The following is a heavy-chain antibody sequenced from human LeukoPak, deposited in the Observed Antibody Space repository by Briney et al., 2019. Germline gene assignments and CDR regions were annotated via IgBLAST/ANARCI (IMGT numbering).Heavy chain of an antibody. CDR1: GGTFANYA. Sequence: SVKVSCKASGGTFANYAITWVRQAPGQGLEWMGGIIPIFGTANYAQKFQGRVTITADESTSTAYMELSSLRSEDTAVYYCARVEPTTGTCYWGQGTLVTVSS. CDR2: IIPIFGTA. V-gene: IGHV1-69*01. J-gene: IGHJ4*02. D-gene: IGHD1-14*01. CDR3: ARVEPTTGTCY.